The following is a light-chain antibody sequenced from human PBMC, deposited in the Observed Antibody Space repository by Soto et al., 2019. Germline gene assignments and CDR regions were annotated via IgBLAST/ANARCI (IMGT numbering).Light chain of an antibody. V-gene: IGKV3-11*01. J-gene: IGKJ5*01. CDR1: QSVSSNY. CDR2: DAS. CDR3: QQRSNWPPIT. Sequence: EIVLTQSPGTLSLSPGERATLSCRASQSVSSNYFAWYQQKPGQAPRLLIYDASNRATGIPARFSGSGSGTDFTLTIRSLEPEDFAVYYCQQRSNWPPITFGQGTRLEIK.